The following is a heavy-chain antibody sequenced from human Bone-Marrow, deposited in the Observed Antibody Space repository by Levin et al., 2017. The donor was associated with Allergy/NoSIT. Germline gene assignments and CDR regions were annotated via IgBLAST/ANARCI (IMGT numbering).Heavy chain of an antibody. CDR1: GGSVSSNY. J-gene: IGHJ4*02. V-gene: IGHV4-59*02. Sequence: KASETLSLTCTVSGGSVSSNYWSWVRQPPGKGLEWIGYMYYSGTTKYNPSLKSRVTISVDTSKNQFSLKLSSVTAADTAVYYCARVGDSSGYPDYWGQGTLVTVSS. CDR2: MYYSGTT. CDR3: ARVGDSSGYPDY. D-gene: IGHD3-22*01.